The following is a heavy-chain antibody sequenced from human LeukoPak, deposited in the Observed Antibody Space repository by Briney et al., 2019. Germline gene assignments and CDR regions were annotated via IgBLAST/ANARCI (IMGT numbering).Heavy chain of an antibody. Sequence: GGSLRLSCAASGFTFSSYAINWVRQAPGKGLEWVSVIYGGGNICYADSVKGRFTISRDNSKNTLYLQMNSLRAEDTAVYYCARGAGYNYPYYFDYWGQGTLVTVSS. D-gene: IGHD5-24*01. CDR2: IYGGGNI. CDR1: GFTFSSYA. V-gene: IGHV3-53*01. CDR3: ARGAGYNYPYYFDY. J-gene: IGHJ4*02.